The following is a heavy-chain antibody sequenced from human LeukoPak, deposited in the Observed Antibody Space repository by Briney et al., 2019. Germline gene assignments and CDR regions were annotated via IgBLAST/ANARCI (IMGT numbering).Heavy chain of an antibody. D-gene: IGHD6-19*01. V-gene: IGHV3-21*01. CDR3: ARVSAHAGIAVAASDY. J-gene: IGHJ4*02. CDR2: ISSSSYI. CDR1: GFTFSSYS. Sequence: GGSLRLSCAASGFTFSSYSMNWVRQAPGKGLEWVSSISSSSYIYYADSVKGRFTISRRNAKNSLYLQLNSLRVEDTALYYCARVSAHAGIAVAASDYWGQGTLVTVSS.